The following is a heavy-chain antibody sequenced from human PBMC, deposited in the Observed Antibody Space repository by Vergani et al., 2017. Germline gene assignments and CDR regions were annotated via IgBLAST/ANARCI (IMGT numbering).Heavy chain of an antibody. J-gene: IGHJ3*02. V-gene: IGHV3-33*01. CDR1: GFTFSSYG. CDR2: IWYDGSNK. CDR3: ARALPAAMWYRDAFDI. D-gene: IGHD2-2*01. Sequence: QVQLVESGGGVVQPGRSLRLSCAASGFTFSSYGMHWVRQAPGKGLEWVAVIWYDGSNKYYADSVKGRFTISRDHSKNTLYLQMNSLRAEDTAVYYWARALPAAMWYRDAFDIWGQGTMVTVSS.